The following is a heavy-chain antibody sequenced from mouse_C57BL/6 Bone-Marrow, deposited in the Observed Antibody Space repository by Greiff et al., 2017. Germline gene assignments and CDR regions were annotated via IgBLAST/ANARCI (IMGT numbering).Heavy chain of an antibody. CDR2: IHPNSGST. CDR1: GYTFTSYW. Sequence: QVHVKQPGAELVKPGASVKLSCKASGYTFTSYWMHWVKQRPGQGLEWIGMIHPNSGSTNYNEKFKSKATLTVDKSSSTAYMQLSSLTSEDSAVYYCARCIWDAMDYWGQGTSVTVSS. D-gene: IGHD4-1*01. V-gene: IGHV1-64*01. J-gene: IGHJ4*01. CDR3: ARCIWDAMDY.